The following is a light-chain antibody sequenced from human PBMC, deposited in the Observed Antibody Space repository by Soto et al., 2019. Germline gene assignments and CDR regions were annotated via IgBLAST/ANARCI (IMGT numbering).Light chain of an antibody. J-gene: IGLJ2*01. V-gene: IGLV2-11*01. CDR1: GNNVGGYNY. CDR2: DVT. CDR3: SSYAGTYTWI. Sequence: QSALTQPRSVSGSPGQSVTISCTGAGNNVGGYNYVSWYQHHPGKVPQLIIYDVTKRPSGVPDRFSGSKSGNTASLTISGLQVEDEADYYCSSYAGTYTWIFGGGTKLTVL.